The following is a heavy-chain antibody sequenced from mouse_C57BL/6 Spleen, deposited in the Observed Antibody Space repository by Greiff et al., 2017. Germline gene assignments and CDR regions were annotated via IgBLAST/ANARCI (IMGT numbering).Heavy chain of an antibody. CDR1: GYAFSSSW. V-gene: IGHV1-82*01. CDR3: ANDYGSSYGYFDV. CDR2: IYPGDGDT. J-gene: IGHJ1*03. Sequence: QVQLKESGPELVKPGASVKISCKASGYAFSSSWMNWVKQRPGKGLEWIGRIYPGDGDTNYNGKFKGKATLTADKSSSTAYMQLSSLTSEDSAVYFCANDYGSSYGYFDVWGTGTTVTVSS. D-gene: IGHD1-1*01.